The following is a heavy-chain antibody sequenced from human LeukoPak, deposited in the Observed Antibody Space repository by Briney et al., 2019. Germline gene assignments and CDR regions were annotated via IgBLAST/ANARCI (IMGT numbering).Heavy chain of an antibody. J-gene: IGHJ3*02. Sequence: PGGSLRLSCAASGFTFSSYSMNWVRQAPGKGLEWVSYISSSSSTIYYADSVKGRFTISRDNAKNSLYLQMNSLRDEDTAVYYCARDGAYYDSSGYYRDAFDIWGQGTMVTVSS. V-gene: IGHV3-48*02. D-gene: IGHD3-22*01. CDR1: GFTFSSYS. CDR3: ARDGAYYDSSGYYRDAFDI. CDR2: ISSSSSTI.